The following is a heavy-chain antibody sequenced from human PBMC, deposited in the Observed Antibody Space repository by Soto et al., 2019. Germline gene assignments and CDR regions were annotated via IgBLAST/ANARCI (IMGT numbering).Heavy chain of an antibody. D-gene: IGHD3-3*01. J-gene: IGHJ6*03. CDR1: GYTLTELS. CDR3: ARAHPYYDFWSGYYTPGGDYYYYYMDV. Sequence: GASVKVSCKVSGYTLTELSMHWVRQAPGKGLEWMGRIDPEDGETSYARKFQGRVTMTKDTSTSTVYMELSSLRSEDTAVYYCARAHPYYDFWSGYYTPGGDYYYYYMDVWGKGTTVTVSS. CDR2: IDPEDGET. V-gene: IGHV1-24*01.